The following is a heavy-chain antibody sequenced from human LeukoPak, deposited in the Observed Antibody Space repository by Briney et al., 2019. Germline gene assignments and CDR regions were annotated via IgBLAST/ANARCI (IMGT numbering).Heavy chain of an antibody. CDR1: GFTFSSYW. CDR2: IKQDGSEK. D-gene: IGHD3-10*01. CDR3: ARVGTMVRGVIWHYYYYYMDV. J-gene: IGHJ6*03. Sequence: GGSLRLSCAASGFTFSSYWMSWVRQAPGKGLEWVANIKQDGSEKYYVDSVKGRFTISRDNAKNSLYLQMNSLRAEDTAVYYCARVGTMVRGVIWHYYYYYMDVWGKGTTVTISS. V-gene: IGHV3-7*01.